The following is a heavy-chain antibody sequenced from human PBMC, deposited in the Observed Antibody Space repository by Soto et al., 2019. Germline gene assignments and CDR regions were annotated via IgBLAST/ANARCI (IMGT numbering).Heavy chain of an antibody. CDR1: GGSFSGYY. J-gene: IGHJ6*02. CDR2: INHSGST. D-gene: IGHD3-10*01. CDR3: ARDYYGSGTGLYYYYGMDV. Sequence: TLSLTCAVYGGSFSGYYWSWIRQPPGKGLEWIGEINHSGSTNYNPSLKSRVTISVDTSKNQFSLKLSSVTAADTAVYYCARDYYGSGTGLYYYYGMDVWGQGTTVTVSS. V-gene: IGHV4-34*01.